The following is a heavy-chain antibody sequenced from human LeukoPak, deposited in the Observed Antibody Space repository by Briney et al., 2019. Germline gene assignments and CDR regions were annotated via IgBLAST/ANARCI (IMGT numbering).Heavy chain of an antibody. CDR3: ARHAIVGARPSFVD. Sequence: PSETLSLTCPVSGGSISSYYWSWIRQPPGKGLEWIGYIYKSGSTNSNPSLKSRVTISVDTSKNQFALTLNSVTAADTAIYYCARHAIVGARPSFVDWGQGTLVTVSS. CDR1: GGSISSYY. V-gene: IGHV4-59*08. J-gene: IGHJ4*02. D-gene: IGHD1-26*01. CDR2: IYKSGST.